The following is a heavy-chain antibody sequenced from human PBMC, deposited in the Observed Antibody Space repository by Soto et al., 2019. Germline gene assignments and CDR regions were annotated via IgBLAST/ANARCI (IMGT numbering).Heavy chain of an antibody. CDR1: GFTVSSNY. D-gene: IGHD5-18*01. Sequence: GGSLRLSCAASGFTVSSNYMSWVRQAPGKGLEWVSVIYSGGSTYYADSVKGRFTISRDNSKNTLYLQMNSLRAEDTAVYYCARGSIGYSYPDAFDIWGQGTMVTVSS. J-gene: IGHJ3*02. V-gene: IGHV3-53*01. CDR2: IYSGGST. CDR3: ARGSIGYSYPDAFDI.